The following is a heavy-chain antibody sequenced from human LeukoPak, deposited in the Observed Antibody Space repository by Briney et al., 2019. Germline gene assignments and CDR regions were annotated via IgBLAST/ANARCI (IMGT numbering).Heavy chain of an antibody. CDR3: ARVMGSSWSRPYGMDV. J-gene: IGHJ6*02. V-gene: IGHV3-66*01. CDR2: IYSGGST. Sequence: GGSLRLSCAASGFTVSSNYMSWVRQAPGKGLEWVSVIYSGGSTYYADSVKGRFTISRDNSKNTLYLQMGSLRAEDMAVYYCARVMGSSWSRPYGMDVWGQGTTVTVSS. CDR1: GFTVSSNY. D-gene: IGHD6-13*01.